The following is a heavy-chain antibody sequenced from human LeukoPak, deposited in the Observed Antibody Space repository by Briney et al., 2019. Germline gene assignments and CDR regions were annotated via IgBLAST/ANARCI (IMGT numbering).Heavy chain of an antibody. V-gene: IGHV6-1*01. CDR3: ARISSPWSPRVAFDI. D-gene: IGHD1-26*01. J-gene: IGHJ3*02. CDR1: GDSVSTNSVV. Sequence: SQTLSLTCAISGDSVSTNSVVWNWIRQSPSRGLEWLGRTYYRSEWYSDYAVSVKGRITINPDTSKNQFSLQLNSVTPEDTAVYYCARISSPWSPRVAFDIWGQGTMVTVSS. CDR2: TYYRSEWYS.